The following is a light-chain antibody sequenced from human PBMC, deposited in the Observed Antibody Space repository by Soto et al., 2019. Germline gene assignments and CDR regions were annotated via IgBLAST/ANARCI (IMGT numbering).Light chain of an antibody. V-gene: IGKV3-15*01. J-gene: IGKJ4*01. CDR3: QQYNNWPPLT. CDR2: GAS. CDR1: QSVSSN. Sequence: EIVMTQSPATLSVSPGERATLSCRASQSVSSNLACYQQKPGQAPRLLIYGASTRATVIPARFSGSGSGTEFTLTISSLQSEDFAVYYCQQYNNWPPLTFGGGTKVEIK.